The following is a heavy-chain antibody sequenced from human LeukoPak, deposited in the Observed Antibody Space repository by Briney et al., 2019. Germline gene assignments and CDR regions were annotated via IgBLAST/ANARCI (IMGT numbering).Heavy chain of an antibody. CDR2: INHSGST. V-gene: IGHV4-34*01. J-gene: IGHJ5*02. CDR1: GGSFSGYY. Sequence: SETLSLTCAVYGGSFSGYYWSWIRQPPGKGLEWIGEINHSGSTNYNPSLKSRVTISVDTSKNQFSLKLSSVTAADTAVYYCARGPVNYDFWSGYYWFDPWGQGTLVTVSS. CDR3: ARGPVNYDFWSGYYWFDP. D-gene: IGHD3-3*01.